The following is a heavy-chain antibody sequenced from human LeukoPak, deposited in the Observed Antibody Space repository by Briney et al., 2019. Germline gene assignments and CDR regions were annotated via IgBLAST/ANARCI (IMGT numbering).Heavy chain of an antibody. J-gene: IGHJ4*02. D-gene: IGHD3-3*01. CDR1: GYTFTGYY. CDR2: INTNSGST. Sequence: ASVKVSCKASGYTFTGYYMHWVRQAPGQGLEWMGWINTNSGSTNYAQKFQGRVTMTRDTSISTAYMELSRLRSDDTAVYYCARDSGYDFWSGHLLDYWGQGTLVTVSS. CDR3: ARDSGYDFWSGHLLDY. V-gene: IGHV1-2*02.